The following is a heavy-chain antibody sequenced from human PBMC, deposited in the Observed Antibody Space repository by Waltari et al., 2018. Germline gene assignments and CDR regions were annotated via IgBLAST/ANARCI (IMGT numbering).Heavy chain of an antibody. V-gene: IGHV4-38-2*02. D-gene: IGHD3-3*01. CDR2: IYHSGST. CDR3: ARAFWSGYYYYFDY. Sequence: QVQLQESGPGLVKPSETLSLTCTVSGYSISNGYYWGWIRQPPGKGLEWIGSIYHSGSTYYNPSLKSRVTISVDTSKNQFSLKLSSVTAADTAVYYCARAFWSGYYYYFDYWGQGTLVTVSS. J-gene: IGHJ4*02. CDR1: GYSISNGYY.